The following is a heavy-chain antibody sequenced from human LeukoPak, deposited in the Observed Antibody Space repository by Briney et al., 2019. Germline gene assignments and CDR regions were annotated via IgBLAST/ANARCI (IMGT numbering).Heavy chain of an antibody. V-gene: IGHV4-31*03. D-gene: IGHD3-22*01. J-gene: IGHJ4*02. CDR1: GASSNSDDQY. CDR2: IHPSGML. Sequence: PSETLSLTCTVSGASSNSDDQYWNWIRQSPGKGLEWSGSIHPSGMLYNNPSLERRVSMSRDTSKNQFSLNLNSVTAADTAVYFCSRGLDSRKLGYWGQGILVTVSS. CDR3: SRGLDSRKLGY.